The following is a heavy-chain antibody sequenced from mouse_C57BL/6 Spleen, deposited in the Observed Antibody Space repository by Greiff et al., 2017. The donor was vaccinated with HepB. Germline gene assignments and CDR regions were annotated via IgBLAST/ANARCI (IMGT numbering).Heavy chain of an antibody. D-gene: IGHD1-2*01. Sequence: QVQLKESGAELVKPGASVKMSCKASGYTFTTYPIEWMKQNHGKSLEWIGNFHPYNDDTKYNEKFKGKATLTVEKSSSTVYLELSRLTSDDSAVYYCARQLLRPPYAMDYWGQGTSVTVSS. V-gene: IGHV1-47*01. J-gene: IGHJ4*01. CDR3: ARQLLRPPYAMDY. CDR2: FHPYNDDT. CDR1: GYTFTTYP.